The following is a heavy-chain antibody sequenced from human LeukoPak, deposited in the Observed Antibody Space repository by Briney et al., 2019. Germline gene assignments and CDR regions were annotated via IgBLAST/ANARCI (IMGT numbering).Heavy chain of an antibody. D-gene: IGHD5-18*01. CDR3: SRGDYSYGFD. CDR2: IYPSGNT. CDR1: GGSINSGSYF. Sequence: TASETLSLTCTVSGGSINSGSYFWSWIRQPAGKGLEWIGRIYPSGNTNYNPSLKSRVTISVDSSKNQFSLKLSSVTAADTAVYYCSRGDYSYGFDWGQGTLVTVSS. V-gene: IGHV4-61*02. J-gene: IGHJ4*02.